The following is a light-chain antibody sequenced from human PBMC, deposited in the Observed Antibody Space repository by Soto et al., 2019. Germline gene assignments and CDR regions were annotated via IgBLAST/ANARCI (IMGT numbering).Light chain of an antibody. CDR3: QHYSNWPA. Sequence: EIVMTQSPATLSVSPGERATLSCRASQSVSNNLAWYQQKPGQAPRLLIYGASTRAIGIPARFSGSGSGTEFTLTIGSLQSEDVAVYYCQHYSNWPAFGQGTKVEIK. J-gene: IGKJ1*01. CDR2: GAS. CDR1: QSVSNN. V-gene: IGKV3-15*01.